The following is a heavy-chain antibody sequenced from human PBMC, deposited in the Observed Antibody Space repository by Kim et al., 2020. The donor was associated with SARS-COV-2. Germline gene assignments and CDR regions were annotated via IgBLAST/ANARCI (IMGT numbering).Heavy chain of an antibody. CDR3: VRVYNSGSFYNPHFDY. J-gene: IGHJ4*02. V-gene: IGHV7-4-1*01. D-gene: IGHD3-10*01. CDR1: GYTFTNFE. CDR2: INTNSQRP. Sequence: ASVKVSCKASGYTFTNFEIHWVRQAPGQALEWMGWINTNSQRPTYAQDFTWRFVFPLDISVSTAFLQIHSLTAEDTAVYFCVRVYNSGSFYNPHFDYWDQGTPVTVSS.